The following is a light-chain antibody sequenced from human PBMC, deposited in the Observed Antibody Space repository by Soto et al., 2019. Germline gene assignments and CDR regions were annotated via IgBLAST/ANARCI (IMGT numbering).Light chain of an antibody. CDR1: QGISSA. J-gene: IGKJ3*01. CDR2: DAS. CDR3: QQFNSYPIFT. V-gene: IGKV1-13*02. Sequence: AIQLTQSPSSLSASVGDRVTITCRASQGISSAVVWYQQKPGEAPKLLIYDASTLASGVPSRFSGSGTGTDFTLTISSLQPEDFATYYCQQFNSYPIFTFGPGTKVDIK.